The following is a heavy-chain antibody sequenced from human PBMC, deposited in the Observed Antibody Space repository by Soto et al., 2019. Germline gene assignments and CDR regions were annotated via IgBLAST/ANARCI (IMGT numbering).Heavy chain of an antibody. CDR2: IVVGSGNT. CDR1: GFTFTSSG. J-gene: IGHJ4*02. V-gene: IGHV1-58*02. D-gene: IGHD2-2*01. CDR3: ADGVQGAAAWDS. Sequence: SLYVSCNASGFTFTSSGMQWVLRARGQRLEWIGWIVVGSGNTNYAQKFQERVTITRDMSTSTAYMELSSLRSEDTAVYYCADGVQGAAAWDSWGQGTVVTVSS.